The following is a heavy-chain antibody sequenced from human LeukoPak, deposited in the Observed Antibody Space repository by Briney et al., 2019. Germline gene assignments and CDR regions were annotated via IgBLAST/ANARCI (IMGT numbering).Heavy chain of an antibody. J-gene: IGHJ6*02. CDR2: FDPEDGET. CDR1: GYTLTELS. Sequence: AAVKVSCKVSGYTLTELSMHWVRQAPGKGLEWMGGFDPEDGETIYAQKFQGRVTMTEDTSTDTAYMELSSLRSEDTAVYYCATGREEKNYYGSGSYYPYYYYYYGMDVWGQGTTVTVS. CDR3: ATGREEKNYYGSGSYYPYYYYYYGMDV. V-gene: IGHV1-24*01. D-gene: IGHD3-10*01.